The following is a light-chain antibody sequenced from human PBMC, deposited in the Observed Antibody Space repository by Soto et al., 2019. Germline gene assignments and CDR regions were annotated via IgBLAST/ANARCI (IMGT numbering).Light chain of an antibody. CDR2: AAS. CDR3: QQLNSYPIT. CDR1: QSVNSY. Sequence: IHMTQSASSLSASVGYTVTITCRTSQSVNSYLNWYQQKQGKAPKFLIYAASSLQGGVPSRFSGSRYGTEFALTISSLQTEDFATYYCQQLNSYPITFGQGTRLEI. V-gene: IGKV1-39*01. J-gene: IGKJ5*01.